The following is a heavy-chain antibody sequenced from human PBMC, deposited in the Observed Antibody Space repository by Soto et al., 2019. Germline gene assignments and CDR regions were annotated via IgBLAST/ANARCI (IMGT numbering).Heavy chain of an antibody. V-gene: IGHV4-30-4*01. CDR1: GASITNIDNN. CDR2: VYNRGST. D-gene: IGHD3-22*01. Sequence: QLQESGPGRVMPSQALSLTSPVSGASITNIDNNGSWSGRTPGRGLEWIGYVYNRGSTDSIRSLKSRLSMSIDKSQNQFTLKLNSVTAADTATYYCARMSYFYDKWYFDLWGRGTLVTVSS. J-gene: IGHJ2*01. CDR3: ARMSYFYDKWYFDL.